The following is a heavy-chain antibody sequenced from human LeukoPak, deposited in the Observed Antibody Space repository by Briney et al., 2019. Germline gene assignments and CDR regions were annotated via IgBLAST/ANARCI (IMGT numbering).Heavy chain of an antibody. J-gene: IGHJ3*02. CDR3: AGELRYFDWSLGGAFDI. CDR1: GFTFSSYS. Sequence: GGSLRLSCAASGFTFSSYSMNWVRQAPGKGLEWVSYISSSSSTIYYADSVKGRFTISRDNAKNSLYLQMDSLRAEDTAVYYCAGELRYFDWSLGGAFDIWGQGTMVTVSS. D-gene: IGHD3-9*01. V-gene: IGHV3-48*04. CDR2: ISSSSSTI.